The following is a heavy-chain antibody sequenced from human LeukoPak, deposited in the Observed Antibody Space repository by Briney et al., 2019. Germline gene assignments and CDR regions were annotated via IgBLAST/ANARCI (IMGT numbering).Heavy chain of an antibody. Sequence: GGSLRLSCAASGFTFGSSAMSWVRQAPGKGRGGVSTFSRSGPDTYYADSVKGRFTIFRDNSKNTLYLQMNSLRAEDTAVYYCAEGSLGSWYYFDYWGQGTLVTVSS. J-gene: IGHJ4*02. CDR1: GFTFGSSA. V-gene: IGHV3-23*01. CDR3: AEGSLGSWYYFDY. CDR2: FSRSGPDT. D-gene: IGHD6-13*01.